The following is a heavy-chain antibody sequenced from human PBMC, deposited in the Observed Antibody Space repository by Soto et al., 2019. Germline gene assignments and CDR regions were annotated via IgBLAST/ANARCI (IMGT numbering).Heavy chain of an antibody. CDR1: GGTFSSYA. CDR2: IIPIFGTA. V-gene: IGHV1-69*01. Sequence: QVQLVQSGAEVKKPGSSVKVSCKASGGTFSSYAISWVRQAPGQGLEWMGGIIPIFGTAHYAQKFQGRVTITADESRSTGYMELSSLRSEDTAVYYCASLSIAAAGQDAFDIWGQGTMVTVSS. J-gene: IGHJ3*02. D-gene: IGHD6-13*01. CDR3: ASLSIAAAGQDAFDI.